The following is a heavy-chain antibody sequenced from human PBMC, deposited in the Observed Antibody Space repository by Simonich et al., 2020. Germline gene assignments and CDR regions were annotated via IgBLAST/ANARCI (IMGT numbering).Heavy chain of an antibody. J-gene: IGHJ4*02. D-gene: IGHD2-15*01. CDR2: ISGYNGKT. Sequence: QVQLVQSGAEVKKPGASVKVSCKASGYTFTSYGISWVRQAPGQGLEWMGWISGYNGKTNYAQKLQGRGTMTTDTSTSTAYMELRSLRSDDTAVYYCARASRGTWWYYYFDYWGQGTLVTVSS. CDR1: GYTFTSYG. CDR3: ARASRGTWWYYYFDY. V-gene: IGHV1-18*01.